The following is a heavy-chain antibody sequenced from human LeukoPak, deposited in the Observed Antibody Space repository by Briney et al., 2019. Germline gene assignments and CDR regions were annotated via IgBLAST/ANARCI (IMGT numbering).Heavy chain of an antibody. V-gene: IGHV3-7*01. CDR2: IKQDGSEK. CDR3: ARGDSSGFRGP. J-gene: IGHJ5*02. CDR1: GFTFSSYW. D-gene: IGHD6-19*01. Sequence: GGSLRLSCAAPGFTFSSYWMSWVRQAPGKGLEWVANIKQDGSEKYYVDSVKGRFTISRDNAKNSLYLQMNSLRAEDTAVYYCARGDSSGFRGPWGQGTLVTVSS.